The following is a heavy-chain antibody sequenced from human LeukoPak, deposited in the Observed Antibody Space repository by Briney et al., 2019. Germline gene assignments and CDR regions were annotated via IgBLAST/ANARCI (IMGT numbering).Heavy chain of an antibody. V-gene: IGHV3-7*01. CDR3: ARDRDKIYYYYMDV. D-gene: IGHD3-10*01. CDR2: IKQDGSEK. CDR1: GFTFSSYW. Sequence: GGSLRLSCAASGFTFSSYWMSWVRQAPGKGLEWVANIKQDGSEKYYVDSVKGRFTISRDNAKNSLYLQMNSLRAEDTAVYYCARDRDKIYYYYMDVWGKGTTVTVSS. J-gene: IGHJ6*03.